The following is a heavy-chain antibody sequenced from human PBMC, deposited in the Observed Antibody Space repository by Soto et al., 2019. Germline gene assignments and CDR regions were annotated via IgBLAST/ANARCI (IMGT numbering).Heavy chain of an antibody. CDR2: IIPIFGTA. V-gene: IGHV1-69*13. Sequence: ASVKVSCKASGGTFSSYAISWVRQAPGQGLEWMGGIIPIFGTANYAQKFQGRVTITADESTSTAYMELSSLRSEDTAVYYCARDSQRGQWLPSYYYGMDVWGQGTTVTVSS. CDR3: ARDSQRGQWLPSYYYGMDV. D-gene: IGHD5-12*01. J-gene: IGHJ6*02. CDR1: GGTFSSYA.